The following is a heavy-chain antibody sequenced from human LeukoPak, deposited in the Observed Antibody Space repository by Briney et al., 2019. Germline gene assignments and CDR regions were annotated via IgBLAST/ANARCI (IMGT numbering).Heavy chain of an antibody. CDR1: GFTFSSYS. CDR3: ARELVPAAPFWFDP. Sequence: GGSLRLSCAASGFTFSSYSMNWVRQAPGKVLEWVSSISSSSSYIYYADSVKGRFTISRDNAKNSLYLQMNSLRAEDTAVYYCARELVPAAPFWFDPWGQGTLVTVSS. D-gene: IGHD2-2*01. V-gene: IGHV3-21*01. J-gene: IGHJ5*02. CDR2: ISSSSSYI.